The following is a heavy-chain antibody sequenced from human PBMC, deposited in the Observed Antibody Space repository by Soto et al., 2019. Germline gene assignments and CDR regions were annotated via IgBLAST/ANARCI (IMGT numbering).Heavy chain of an antibody. J-gene: IGHJ6*02. D-gene: IGHD3-10*01. Sequence: QVQLVESGGGVVQPGRSLRLSCAASGFTFSSYGMHWVRQAPGKGLEWVAVIWYDGSNKYYADSVKGRFTISRDNSKNTLYLQMSSLRAEDTAVYYCARDHRIGSGSHFYGMDVWGQGTTVTVSS. CDR1: GFTFSSYG. CDR3: ARDHRIGSGSHFYGMDV. CDR2: IWYDGSNK. V-gene: IGHV3-33*01.